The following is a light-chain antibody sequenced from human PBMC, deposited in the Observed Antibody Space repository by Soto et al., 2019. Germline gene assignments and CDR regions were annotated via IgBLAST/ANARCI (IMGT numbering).Light chain of an antibody. CDR2: EVN. CDR3: CSDTGTGVYV. CDR1: SSDVGRFNF. J-gene: IGLJ1*01. Sequence: QSVLTQPASVSGSPGQSITISCTGTSSDVGRFNFVSWYQQHPGKAANLMIFEVNKRPSGVATRFYGSKSGNTASLTISGLQAEDEADYYCCSDTGTGVYVLGTGTKVTVL. V-gene: IGLV2-23*02.